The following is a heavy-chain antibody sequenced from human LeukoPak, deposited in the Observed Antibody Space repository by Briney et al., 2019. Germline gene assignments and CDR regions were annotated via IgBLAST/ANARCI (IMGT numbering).Heavy chain of an antibody. CDR1: GGSISSSSYY. CDR3: ASFRAVGAPSPIDY. CDR2: IYYSGST. V-gene: IGHV4-39*01. D-gene: IGHD3-10*01. J-gene: IGHJ4*02. Sequence: PETLSLTCTVSGGSISSSSYYWGWIRQPPGKGLEWIGSIYYSGSTYYNPSLKSRVTISVDTSKNQFSLKLSSVTAADTAVYYCASFRAVGAPSPIDYGGQEPLVPVS.